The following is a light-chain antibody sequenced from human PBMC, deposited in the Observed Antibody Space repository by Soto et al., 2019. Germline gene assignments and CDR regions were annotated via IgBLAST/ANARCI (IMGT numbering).Light chain of an antibody. CDR3: QQYDNWLHT. Sequence: EIVMTQSPATLSVSPGERATLSCRASQSVDSNLAWYQQKPGQAPRLLIFGASTRATGIPARFTGSGSGTDFTLPIRSLQSEAFGPYFCQQYDNWLHTFDGGTKVDIK. V-gene: IGKV3D-15*01. J-gene: IGKJ4*01. CDR1: QSVDSN. CDR2: GAS.